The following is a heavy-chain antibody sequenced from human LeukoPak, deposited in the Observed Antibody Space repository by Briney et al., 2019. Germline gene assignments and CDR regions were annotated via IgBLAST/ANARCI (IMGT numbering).Heavy chain of an antibody. CDR2: IYYSGST. J-gene: IGHJ5*02. D-gene: IGHD3-3*01. CDR3: ARAPLLGIFGLDP. CDR1: GGSFSGYY. V-gene: IGHV4-59*01. Sequence: SETLSLTCAVYGGSFSGYYWSWIRQPPGKGLEWIGYIYYSGSTNYNPSLKSRVTISVDTSKNQFSLKLSSVTAADTAVYYCARAPLLGIFGLDPWGQGTLVTVSS.